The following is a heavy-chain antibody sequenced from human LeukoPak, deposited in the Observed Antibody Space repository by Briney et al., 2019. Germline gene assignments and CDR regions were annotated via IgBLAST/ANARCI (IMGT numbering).Heavy chain of an antibody. Sequence: ASVKVSCKASGYTFTSYDINWVRQAPGQGLEWMGIINPSGGSTSYAQKFQGRVTMTRDMSTSTVYMELSSLRSEDTAVYYCARDRYYYDSSGFQYWGQGTLVTVSS. CDR2: INPSGGST. D-gene: IGHD3-22*01. CDR3: ARDRYYYDSSGFQY. V-gene: IGHV1-46*01. CDR1: GYTFTSYD. J-gene: IGHJ4*02.